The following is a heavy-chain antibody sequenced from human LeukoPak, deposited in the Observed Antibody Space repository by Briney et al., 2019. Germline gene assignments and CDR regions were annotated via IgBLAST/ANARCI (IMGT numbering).Heavy chain of an antibody. V-gene: IGHV3-15*01. Sequence: GGSLRLSCAASGFTFSSYWMSWVRQAPGKGLEWVGRIKSKTDGGTTDYAAPVKGRFTISRDDSKNTLYLQMNSLKTEDTAVYYRTTGPIYYYDSSGYLRRDAFDIWGQGTMVTVSS. CDR2: IKSKTDGGTT. J-gene: IGHJ3*02. CDR1: GFTFSSYW. CDR3: TTGPIYYYDSSGYLRRDAFDI. D-gene: IGHD3-22*01.